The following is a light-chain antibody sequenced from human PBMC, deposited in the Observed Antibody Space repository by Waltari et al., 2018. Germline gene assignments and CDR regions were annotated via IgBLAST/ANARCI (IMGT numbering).Light chain of an antibody. J-gene: IGLJ2*01. V-gene: IGLV1-51*02. Sequence: QSVLTQPPSVSAAPGQRVTISCSGSNSNLGNNYVSWYQQLPGTAPKLLIYENNKRPSGISDRFSGSKSGTSATLGITGLQTGDEADYYCGTWDSSLTAGVFGGGTKLTVL. CDR1: NSNLGNNY. CDR2: ENN. CDR3: GTWDSSLTAGV.